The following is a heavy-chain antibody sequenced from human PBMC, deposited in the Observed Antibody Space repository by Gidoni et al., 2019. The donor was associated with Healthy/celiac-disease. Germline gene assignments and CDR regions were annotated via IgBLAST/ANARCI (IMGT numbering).Heavy chain of an antibody. CDR2: ISGSGGIT. CDR3: AKEERRIVVVPAASMDV. J-gene: IGHJ6*02. V-gene: IGHV3-23*01. Sequence: EVQLLESGGGLVQPGGSLSLSCAASGFTFSSYAMSLVRQAPGKGLGWVSAISGSGGITYYADSVKGRFTISRDNSKNTLYLQMNSLRAEDTAVYYCAKEERRIVVVPAASMDVWGQGTTVTVSS. D-gene: IGHD2-2*01. CDR1: GFTFSSYA.